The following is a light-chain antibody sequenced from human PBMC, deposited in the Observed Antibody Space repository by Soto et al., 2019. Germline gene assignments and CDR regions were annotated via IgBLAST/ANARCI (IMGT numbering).Light chain of an antibody. CDR3: QQYDSSPRS. J-gene: IGKJ1*01. CDR1: QSVSSSY. Sequence: EIVLTQSPGTLSLSPGERATLSCRASQSVSSSYLAWYQQKPGQAPRLLIYRTSNRATGSPDRFSGSGSGTDFTLTISSLEPEDLAVYWCQQYDSSPRSFGQGTKVEIK. V-gene: IGKV3-20*01. CDR2: RTS.